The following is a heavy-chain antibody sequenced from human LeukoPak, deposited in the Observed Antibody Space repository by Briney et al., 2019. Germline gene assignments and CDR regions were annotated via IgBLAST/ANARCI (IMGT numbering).Heavy chain of an antibody. CDR3: ARDLYGYYYGSGSYNWFDP. J-gene: IGHJ5*02. D-gene: IGHD3-10*01. Sequence: ASVKVSCKASGYTFTGYYMHWVRQAPGQGLEWMGWINPNSGGTNYAQKLQGRVTMTTDTSTSTAYMELRSLRSDDTAVYYCARDLYGYYYGSGSYNWFDPWGQGTLVTVSS. V-gene: IGHV1-2*02. CDR1: GYTFTGYY. CDR2: INPNSGGT.